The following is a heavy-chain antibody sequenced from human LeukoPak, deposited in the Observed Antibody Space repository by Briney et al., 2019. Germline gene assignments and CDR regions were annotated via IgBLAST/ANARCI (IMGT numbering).Heavy chain of an antibody. CDR2: IYHSGST. CDR3: ARDPVELWFGELLREYYFDY. Sequence: SETLSLTCTVSGYSISSGYYWGWIRQPPGKGLEWIGSIYHSGSTYYNPSLKSRVTISVDTSKNQFSLKLSSVTAADTAVYYCARDPVELWFGELLREYYFDYWGQGTLVTVSS. D-gene: IGHD3-10*01. CDR1: GYSISSGYY. J-gene: IGHJ4*02. V-gene: IGHV4-38-2*02.